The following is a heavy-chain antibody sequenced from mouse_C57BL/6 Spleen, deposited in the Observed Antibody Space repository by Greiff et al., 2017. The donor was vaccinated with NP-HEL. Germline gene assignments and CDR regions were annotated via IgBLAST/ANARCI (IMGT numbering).Heavy chain of an antibody. D-gene: IGHD1-1*01. J-gene: IGHJ4*01. CDR2: IRNKANGYTT. Sequence: EVKLVESGGGLVQPGGSLSLSCAASGFTFTDYYMSWVRQPPGKALEWLGFIRNKANGYTTEYSASVKGRFTISRDNSQSILYLQMNTLRAEDSATYYCARSPYYGSSYEDYYAMDYWGQGTSVTVSS. CDR3: ARSPYYGSSYEDYYAMDY. V-gene: IGHV7-3*01. CDR1: GFTFTDYY.